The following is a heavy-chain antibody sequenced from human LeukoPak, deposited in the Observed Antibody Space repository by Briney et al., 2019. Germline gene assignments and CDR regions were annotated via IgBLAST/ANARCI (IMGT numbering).Heavy chain of an antibody. V-gene: IGHV3-33*01. D-gene: IGHD6-25*01. CDR2: IWYDGSNK. CDR1: GFTFSSYG. Sequence: GGSLRLSCAASGFTFSSYGMHWVRQAPGNGLEWVAVIWYDGSNKYYADSVKGRFTISRDNSKNTLYLQMNSLRAEDTAVYYCAGELIGYYFDYWGRGTLVTVSS. CDR3: AGELIGYYFDY. J-gene: IGHJ4*02.